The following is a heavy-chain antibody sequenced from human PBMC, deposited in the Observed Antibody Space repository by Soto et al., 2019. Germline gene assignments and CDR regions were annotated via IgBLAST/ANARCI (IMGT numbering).Heavy chain of an antibody. V-gene: IGHV5-10-1*01. CDR2: IDPSDSYT. Sequence: HGESLKISCKGSGYSFTSYWISWVRQMPGKGLEWMGRIDPSDSYTNYSPSFQGHVTISADKSISTAYLQWSSLKASDTAMYYCARLAATRYYYYGMDVWGQGTTVTVSS. CDR1: GYSFTSYW. J-gene: IGHJ6*02. D-gene: IGHD2-15*01. CDR3: ARLAATRYYYYGMDV.